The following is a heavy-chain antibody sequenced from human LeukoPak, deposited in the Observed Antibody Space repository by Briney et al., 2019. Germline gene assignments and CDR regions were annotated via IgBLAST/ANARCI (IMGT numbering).Heavy chain of an antibody. Sequence: PGGSLRLSCAASGFTFSTYSMNWVRQAPGKGLEWVAVISYDGSNKYYADSVKGRFTIFRDNSKNTVYLQMNSLRAEDTAVYYCAKDWGSSGWYNWFDPWGQGTLVTVSS. D-gene: IGHD6-19*01. CDR3: AKDWGSSGWYNWFDP. V-gene: IGHV3-30*18. J-gene: IGHJ5*02. CDR1: GFTFSTYS. CDR2: ISYDGSNK.